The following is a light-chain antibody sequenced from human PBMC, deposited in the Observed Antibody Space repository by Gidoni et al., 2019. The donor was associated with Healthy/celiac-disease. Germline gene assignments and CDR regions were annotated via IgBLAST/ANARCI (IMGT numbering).Light chain of an antibody. V-gene: IGKV4-1*01. CDR3: QQYYSTPWT. CDR2: WAS. Sequence: DIALTQSRDSLAVSLGERATINCKASQCVLYSSNNKNYLAWYQQKPGQPPKLLIYWASARESGVPDRFSGSGSGTDFTLTISSLQAEDLAVYYCQQYYSTPWTFGQGTKVEIK. J-gene: IGKJ1*01. CDR1: QCVLYSSNNKNY.